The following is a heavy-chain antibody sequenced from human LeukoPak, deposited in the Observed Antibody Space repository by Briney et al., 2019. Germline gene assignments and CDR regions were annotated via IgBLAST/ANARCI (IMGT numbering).Heavy chain of an antibody. J-gene: IGHJ4*02. CDR3: AKSRAVREDNFDY. CDR2: ISYDGSNK. Sequence: PGGSLRLSCAASGFTFSSYGMHWVRQAPGKGLEWVAVISYDGSNKYYADSVKGRFTISRDNSKNTLYLQMDSLRAEDTAVYYCAKSRAVREDNFDYWGQGTLVTVSS. CDR1: GFTFSSYG. D-gene: IGHD3-10*01. V-gene: IGHV3-30*18.